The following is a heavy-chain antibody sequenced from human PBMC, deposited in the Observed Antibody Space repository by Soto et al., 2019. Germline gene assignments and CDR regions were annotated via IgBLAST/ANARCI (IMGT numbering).Heavy chain of an antibody. Sequence: SETLSLTCSVSGGSISSPTYYWGWIRQPPGKGLEWIGSIYYSGSTYYNPSLKSRVTISVDTSKNQFSLKLSSVTAADTAVYYCARRAIRGVIIGMDVWGQGTTVTVSS. CDR1: GGSISSPTYY. D-gene: IGHD3-10*01. CDR3: ARRAIRGVIIGMDV. CDR2: IYYSGST. V-gene: IGHV4-39*01. J-gene: IGHJ6*02.